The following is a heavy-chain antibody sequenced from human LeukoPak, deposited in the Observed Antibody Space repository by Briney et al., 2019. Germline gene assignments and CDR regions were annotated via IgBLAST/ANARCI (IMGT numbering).Heavy chain of an antibody. D-gene: IGHD3-22*01. CDR2: IYSGDNT. J-gene: IGHJ4*02. CDR1: GFTVSSNY. CDR3: ARRAGDYSHPYDY. Sequence: AGGSLRLSCAASGFTVSSNYMSWVRQAPGKGLEWVSVIYSGDNTYYADSVKGRFTISRDNSKNTLYLQMNSLRAEDTAVYYCARRAGDYSHPYDYWGQGILVTVSS. V-gene: IGHV3-53*01.